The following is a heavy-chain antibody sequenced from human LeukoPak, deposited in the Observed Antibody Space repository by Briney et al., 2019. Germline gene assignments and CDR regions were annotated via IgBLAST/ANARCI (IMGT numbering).Heavy chain of an antibody. CDR2: ISSSSSYI. V-gene: IGHV3-21*01. CDR1: GFTFSSYS. D-gene: IGHD2-2*01. Sequence: GGSLRLSCAASGFTFSSYSMNWVRQAPGKGLEWVSSISSSSSYIYYADSVRGRFTISRDNAENSLYLQMNSLRVEDTAVYYCARAPTVLVGYCSSSSCQADYWGQGTLVTVSS. CDR3: ARAPTVLVGYCSSSSCQADY. J-gene: IGHJ4*02.